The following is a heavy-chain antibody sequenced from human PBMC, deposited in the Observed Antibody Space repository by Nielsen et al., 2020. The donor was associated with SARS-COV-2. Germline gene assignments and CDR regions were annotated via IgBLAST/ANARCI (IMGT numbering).Heavy chain of an antibody. CDR1: GFTFSNAW. CDR2: IKSRPDGGTT. Sequence: GESLKISCVVSGFTFSNAWMSWVRQAPGKGLEWVGRIKSRPDGGTTDFAAPVKDRFTISRDDSKNTLYLQMNSLKTEDTAFYYCTTEPAPRGFGYWGQGTLVTVSS. CDR3: TTEPAPRGFGY. J-gene: IGHJ4*02. D-gene: IGHD3-10*01. V-gene: IGHV3-15*01.